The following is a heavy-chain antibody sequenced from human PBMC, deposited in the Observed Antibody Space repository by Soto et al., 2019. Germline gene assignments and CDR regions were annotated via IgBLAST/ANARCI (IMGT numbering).Heavy chain of an antibody. J-gene: IGHJ6*03. D-gene: IGHD1-26*01. CDR3: ARHEWVNYYYYMDV. CDR1: GGSISSYY. V-gene: IGHV4-59*08. Sequence: SETLSLTCTVSGGSISSYYWSWIRQPPGKGLEWIGYIYYSGSTNYNPTLKSRVTISVDTSKNQFSLKLSSVTAAETAVYYCARHEWVNYYYYMDVWGKGTTVTVSS. CDR2: IYYSGST.